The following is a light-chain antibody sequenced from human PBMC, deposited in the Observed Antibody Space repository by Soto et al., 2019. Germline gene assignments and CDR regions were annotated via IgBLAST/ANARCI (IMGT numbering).Light chain of an antibody. Sequence: DIVLTQSPCTLSFSPVERSTLSCRASQRVSSSYLAWYQHKPGQAPRLLIYGASSRATAIPDRFSGSGSGTDFTLTISRLEPEDFVLYYCQQYGSSQLTFGGGTKVDIK. CDR3: QQYGSSQLT. J-gene: IGKJ4*01. CDR2: GAS. CDR1: QRVSSSY. V-gene: IGKV3-20*01.